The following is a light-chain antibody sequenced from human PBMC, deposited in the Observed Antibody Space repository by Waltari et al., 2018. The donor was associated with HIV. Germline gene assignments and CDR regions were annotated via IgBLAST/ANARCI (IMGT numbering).Light chain of an antibody. CDR1: SSNIGGNA. CDR2: TYN. CDR3: AAWDDSLNGVL. V-gene: IGLV1-44*01. J-gene: IGLJ2*01. Sequence: PGQRVTITCSGSSSNIGGNAVNWYQQLPGTAPKLLIYTYNERPSGVPDRFSGSKSGTSASLAISGLQSEDEADYYCAAWDDSLNGVLFGGGTKLTVL.